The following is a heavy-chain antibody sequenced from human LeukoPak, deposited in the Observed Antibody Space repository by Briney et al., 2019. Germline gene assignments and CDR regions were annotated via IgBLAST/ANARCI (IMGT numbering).Heavy chain of an antibody. Sequence: PGGSLRLSCAASGFTFSSYAMHWVRQAPGKGLEWVAVISYDGSNKYYADSVKGRFTISRGNSNNSLYLQMNSLRAEDTAVYYCAKDIYGGNWPNDYWGQGTLVTVSS. CDR1: GFTFSSYA. CDR2: ISYDGSNK. D-gene: IGHD4-23*01. J-gene: IGHJ4*02. V-gene: IGHV3-30*04. CDR3: AKDIYGGNWPNDY.